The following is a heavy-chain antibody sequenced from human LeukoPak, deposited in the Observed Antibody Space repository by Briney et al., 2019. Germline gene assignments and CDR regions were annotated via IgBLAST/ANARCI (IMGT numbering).Heavy chain of an antibody. Sequence: GGSLRLSCATSGFTFSDYWMSWVRQAPGKGLEWVANIKQDGTEKYYVDSVKGRFTISRDNAKNSLYVQMNSLRAEDTAVYYCASSGYYGSGSYYWGQGTLVTVSS. CDR3: ASSGYYGSGSYY. J-gene: IGHJ4*02. CDR1: GFTFSDYW. CDR2: IKQDGTEK. D-gene: IGHD3-10*01. V-gene: IGHV3-7*01.